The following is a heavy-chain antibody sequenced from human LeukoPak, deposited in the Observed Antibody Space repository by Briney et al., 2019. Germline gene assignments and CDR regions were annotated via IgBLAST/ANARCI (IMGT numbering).Heavy chain of an antibody. D-gene: IGHD1-1*01. CDR1: GFTASTYG. CDR2: IIGGAGYT. J-gene: IGHJ6*02. CDR3: AKGSRTGQFPMDV. Sequence: GGSLRLSCAASGFTASTYGVSWVRQAPGKGLQWVSAIIGGAGYTFYADSVKGRSTISRDNSWNSLYLQMNSLRADDTAVYYCAKGSRTGQFPMDVWGQGTTVTVSS. V-gene: IGHV3-23*01.